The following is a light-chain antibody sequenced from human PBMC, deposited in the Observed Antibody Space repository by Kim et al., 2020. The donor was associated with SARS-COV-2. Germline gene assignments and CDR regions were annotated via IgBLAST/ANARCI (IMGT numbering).Light chain of an antibody. CDR2: DKN. J-gene: IGLJ2*01. V-gene: IGLV3-19*01. CDR3: NSRDSNDNVV. CDR1: SLRSYY. Sequence: VAGGQTVRITCQGDSLRSYYATWYQQKQGQAPILDIYDKNNRPSGIPDRCSGSSSGNTASLTITGTQAGDEADYYCNSRDSNDNVVFGGGTKLTVL.